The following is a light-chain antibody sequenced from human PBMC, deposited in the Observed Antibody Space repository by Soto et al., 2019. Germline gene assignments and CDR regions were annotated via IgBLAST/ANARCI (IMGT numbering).Light chain of an antibody. CDR1: QSISSTY. CDR3: QQYNNWPRT. V-gene: IGKV3D-20*02. CDR2: DAS. Sequence: EIVLTQSPCTLSLSPGEGATLSCRASQSISSTYLTWYHQKPGQAPRLLIYDASRRATGIPDRFSGSGSGTEFTLTISSLQSEDFAVYYCQQYNNWPRTFGQGTKVDIK. J-gene: IGKJ1*01.